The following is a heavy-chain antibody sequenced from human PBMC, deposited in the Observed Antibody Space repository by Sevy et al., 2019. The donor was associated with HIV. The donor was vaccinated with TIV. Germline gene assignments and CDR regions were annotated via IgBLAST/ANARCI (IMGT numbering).Heavy chain of an antibody. Sequence: ASVKVSCKVSGYTLTELSMHWVRQAPGKGLEWMGGFDPEDGETIYAQKFQGRVTMTEDTSTDTAYMGLSSLRSEDTAVYYCATDLSYCSGGSCYDLYAFDIWGQGTMVTVSS. CDR2: FDPEDGET. V-gene: IGHV1-24*01. D-gene: IGHD2-15*01. CDR1: GYTLTELS. CDR3: ATDLSYCSGGSCYDLYAFDI. J-gene: IGHJ3*02.